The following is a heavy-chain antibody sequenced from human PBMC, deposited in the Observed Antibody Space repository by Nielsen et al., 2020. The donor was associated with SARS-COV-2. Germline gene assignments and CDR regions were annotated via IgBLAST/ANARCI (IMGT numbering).Heavy chain of an antibody. J-gene: IGHJ4*02. CDR2: ISWFSGST. CDR1: GSTFDDYA. Sequence: GGSLRPSCAASGSTFDDYALHWARQAPGKGLEWVSGISWFSGSTGYPDSVKGRFTISRDNAKSSLYLQMNSLRAEDTALYYCAKDIYYDSSGYDYWGQGTLVTVSS. CDR3: AKDIYYDSSGYDY. V-gene: IGHV3-9*01. D-gene: IGHD3-22*01.